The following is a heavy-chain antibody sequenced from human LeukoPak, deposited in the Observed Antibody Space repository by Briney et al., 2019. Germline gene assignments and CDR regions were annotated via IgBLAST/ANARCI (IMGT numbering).Heavy chain of an antibody. J-gene: IGHJ6*02. Sequence: GDLRLYCAASGFTFSSYAMDRVCQAPGNGLEWGAVISYDGSNKYYADSAKGRFTISRDNSKNTLYLQMNSLRAEDTAVYYCARDRGYGSGSYYNIYYYGMDVWGQGTTVTVSS. CDR2: ISYDGSNK. CDR3: ARDRGYGSGSYYNIYYYGMDV. D-gene: IGHD3-10*01. CDR1: GFTFSSYA. V-gene: IGHV3-30*04.